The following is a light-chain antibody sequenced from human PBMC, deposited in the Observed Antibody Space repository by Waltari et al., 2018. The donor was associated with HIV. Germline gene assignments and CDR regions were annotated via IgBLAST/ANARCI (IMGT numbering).Light chain of an antibody. CDR3: GTWDRTLGGGV. CDR1: SSHIGNDY. J-gene: IGLJ3*02. CDR2: DNT. Sequence: QSVLTQPPSVSAAPGQKVTISCSRSSSHIGNDYVSWYQHVPGAAPRLLIYDNTERPSGIPDRFSGSKSGTSATLAITGLQTGDEADYYCGTWDRTLGGGVFGGGTKLTVL. V-gene: IGLV1-51*01.